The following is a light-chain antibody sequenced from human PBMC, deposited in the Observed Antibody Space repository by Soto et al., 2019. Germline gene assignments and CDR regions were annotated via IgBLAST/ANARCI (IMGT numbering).Light chain of an antibody. J-gene: IGKJ1*01. Sequence: EIVLTQSPGTLSLSPGERATLSCRASQSVSNNYLAWYQRRPGQAPRRLFFGACNRATGIPDRFSGSGSGTDFTTTISRLDDDDVAEYYQQQYSSPVTFGPGTKVDIK. CDR3: QQYSSPVT. CDR2: GAC. V-gene: IGKV3-20*01. CDR1: QSVSNNY.